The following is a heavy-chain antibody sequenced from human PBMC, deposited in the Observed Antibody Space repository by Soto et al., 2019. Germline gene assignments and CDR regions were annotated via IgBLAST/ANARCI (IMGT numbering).Heavy chain of an antibody. Sequence: SETLSLTCTVSGGSISSYYWSWIRQTPGKGLQYIGYIYYSGSANYSPSFQGHVTISADKSISTAYLQWSSLKASDTAMYYCARSLAGIHGLYYYGMDVWGQGTTVTVSS. CDR2: IYYSGSA. V-gene: IGHV4-59*12. CDR1: GGSISSYY. D-gene: IGHD6-19*01. CDR3: ARSLAGIHGLYYYGMDV. J-gene: IGHJ6*02.